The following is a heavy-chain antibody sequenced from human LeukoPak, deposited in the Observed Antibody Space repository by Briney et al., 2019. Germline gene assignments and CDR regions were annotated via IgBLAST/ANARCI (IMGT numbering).Heavy chain of an antibody. D-gene: IGHD2-2*01. CDR1: GYTFTSYY. V-gene: IGHV1-2*02. CDR3: AREIDPIVVVPAASGHYYYGMDV. Sequence: ASVKVSCKASGYTFTSYYMHWVRQAPGQGLEWMGWINPNSGGTNYAQKFQGRVTMTRDTSISTAYMELSRLRSDDTAVYYCAREIDPIVVVPAASGHYYYGMDVWGQGTTVTVSS. J-gene: IGHJ6*02. CDR2: INPNSGGT.